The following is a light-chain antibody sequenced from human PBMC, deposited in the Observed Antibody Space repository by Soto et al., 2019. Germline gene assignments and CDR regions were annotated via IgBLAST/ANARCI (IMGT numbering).Light chain of an antibody. CDR3: QQYGSSPWK. CDR2: GAS. V-gene: IGKV3-15*01. J-gene: IGKJ1*01. Sequence: EIVMTQSPATLSVSPGERATLSCRASQSVSSNLAWYQQKPGQAPRLLIYGASTRATGIPARFSGSGSGTDFTLTISRLEPEDFAVYYCQQYGSSPWKFGQGTKVDIK. CDR1: QSVSSN.